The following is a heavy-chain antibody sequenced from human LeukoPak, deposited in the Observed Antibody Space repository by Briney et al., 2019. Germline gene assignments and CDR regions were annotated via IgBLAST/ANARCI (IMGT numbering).Heavy chain of an antibody. D-gene: IGHD3-22*01. CDR1: GYSISSGYY. CDR3: ARGASGYYDSSEDY. Sequence: PSETLSLTCAVSGYSISSGYYWGWIRPPPGKGLEWIGSIYHSGSTYYNPSLKSRVTISVDTSKNQFSLKLSSVTAADTAVYYCARGASGYYDSSEDYWGQGTLVTVSS. J-gene: IGHJ4*02. CDR2: IYHSGST. V-gene: IGHV4-38-2*01.